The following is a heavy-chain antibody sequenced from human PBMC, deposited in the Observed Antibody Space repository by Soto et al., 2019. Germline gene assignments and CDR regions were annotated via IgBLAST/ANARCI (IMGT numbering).Heavy chain of an antibody. CDR2: ISYDGSNK. CDR1: GFTFSSYG. Sequence: QVQLVESGGSVVQPGWSLRLSCAASGFTFSSYGMHWVRQAPGKGLEWVAVISYDGSNKYYADSVKGRFTISRDNSKNTLYLQMNSLRAEDTAVYYCAKDRSLVRGPMPYWGQGTLVTVSS. D-gene: IGHD3-10*01. CDR3: AKDRSLVRGPMPY. J-gene: IGHJ4*02. V-gene: IGHV3-30*18.